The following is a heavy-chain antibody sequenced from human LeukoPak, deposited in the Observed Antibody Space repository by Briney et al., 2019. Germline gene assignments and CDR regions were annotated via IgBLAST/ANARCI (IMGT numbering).Heavy chain of an antibody. Sequence: SETLSLSCAVSGGSFSGYYWSWIRQPPGKGLEWIGEINHSGSTNYNPSLKSRVTMSIDTSKNQFSLKLSSVTAADTAVYYCARYGGNLYWYFDLWGRGTLVTVSS. V-gene: IGHV4-34*10. CDR3: ARYGGNLYWYFDL. CDR2: INHSGST. D-gene: IGHD4-23*01. CDR1: GGSFSGYY. J-gene: IGHJ2*01.